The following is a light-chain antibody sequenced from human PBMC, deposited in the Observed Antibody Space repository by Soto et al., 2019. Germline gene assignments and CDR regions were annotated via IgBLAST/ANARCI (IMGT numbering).Light chain of an antibody. CDR2: AAS. CDR3: QQYGGSPMYT. V-gene: IGKV3-20*01. CDR1: ESVTSNF. J-gene: IGKJ2*01. Sequence: EIVLTQSPGTLSLSPGERATLSCRASESVTSNFFAWYQQKTGQAPRLLIYAASSRATGIPERFSGSGSGTDFTLTISRLEPEDSGVYFCQQYGGSPMYTFGQGTKLEI.